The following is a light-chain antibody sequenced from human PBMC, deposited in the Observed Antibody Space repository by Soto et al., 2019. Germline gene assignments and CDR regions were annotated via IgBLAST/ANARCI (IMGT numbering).Light chain of an antibody. V-gene: IGKV3-20*01. CDR2: GAS. CDR3: QQYGSSAWT. Sequence: EIVLTQSPGTLSLSPGERATLSCRASQSVSSSYLAWYQHKPRQAPRLLIYGASSRATGIPDRFSGSVSGTDFALTISRLEPEDFAVFYCQQYGSSAWTFGQGTKVEIK. CDR1: QSVSSSY. J-gene: IGKJ1*01.